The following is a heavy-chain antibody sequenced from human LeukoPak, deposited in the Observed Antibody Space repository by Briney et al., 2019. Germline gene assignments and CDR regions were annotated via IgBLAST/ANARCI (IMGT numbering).Heavy chain of an antibody. V-gene: IGHV4-39*07. CDR1: SGSISTSNYY. Sequence: SETLSLTCTVSSGSISTSNYYWGWVRQPPGKGLEWIGEINHSGSTNYNPSLKSRVTISVDTSKNQFSLKLSSVTAADTAVYYCARGEWELPGVEDWGQGTLVTVSS. D-gene: IGHD1-26*01. J-gene: IGHJ4*02. CDR2: INHSGST. CDR3: ARGEWELPGVED.